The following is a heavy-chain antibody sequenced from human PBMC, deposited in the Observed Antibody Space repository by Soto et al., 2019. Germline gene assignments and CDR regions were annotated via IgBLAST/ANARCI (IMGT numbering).Heavy chain of an antibody. D-gene: IGHD1-1*01. CDR3: AHRQGVDNGGMDV. V-gene: IGHV2-5*02. Sequence: QITLKESGPTLVKPTQTLTLTCTFSGFSLSTSGVGGGWIRQPQGKALEWRALIFLDDDMRYSPSLKSRLTNNKDTSKNQVVLTMTIMDPVDTATYYCAHRQGVDNGGMDVWGQGTTVTVSS. J-gene: IGHJ6*02. CDR1: GFSLSTSGVG. CDR2: IFLDDDM.